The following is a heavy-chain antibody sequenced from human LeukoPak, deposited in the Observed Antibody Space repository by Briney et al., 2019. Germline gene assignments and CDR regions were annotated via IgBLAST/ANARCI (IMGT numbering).Heavy chain of an antibody. Sequence: SETLSLTCAVYGGSFSGYYWSWIRQPPGKGLEWIGEISHSGSTNYNPSLKSRVTISVDTSKNQFSLKLSSVTAADTAVYYCASIIAARPDYWGQGTLVTVSS. CDR2: ISHSGST. CDR3: ASIIAARPDY. J-gene: IGHJ4*02. V-gene: IGHV4-34*01. D-gene: IGHD6-6*01. CDR1: GGSFSGYY.